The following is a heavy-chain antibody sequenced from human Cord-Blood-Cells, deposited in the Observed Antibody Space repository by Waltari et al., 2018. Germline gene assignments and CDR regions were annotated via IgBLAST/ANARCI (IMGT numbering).Heavy chain of an antibody. D-gene: IGHD3-16*01. CDR1: GFTFSSYW. J-gene: IGHJ4*02. V-gene: IGHV3-7*01. CDR3: ARPRGGEDY. Sequence: EVQLVESGGGLVQPGGSLRLSCGASGFTFSSYWMSWVRQAPGKGLEWVANIKQDGSEKYYVDSVKGRFTISRDNAKNSLYLQMNSLRAEDTAVYYCARPRGGEDYWGQGTLVTVSS. CDR2: IKQDGSEK.